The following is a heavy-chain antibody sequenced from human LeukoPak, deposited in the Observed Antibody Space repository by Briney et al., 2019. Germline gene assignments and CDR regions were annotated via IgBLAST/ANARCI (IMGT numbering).Heavy chain of an antibody. CDR3: ARDKAHGLDH. CDR2: INSDGSST. V-gene: IGHV3-74*03. CDR1: GFIFKTYT. J-gene: IGHJ4*02. D-gene: IGHD5-24*01. Sequence: PGGSLRLSCAASGFIFKTYTVTWVRQAPGKGLVWVSHINSDGSSTTYADSVKGRFTISRDNAKNTLYLQMNSLRPEDTAVYFCARDKAHGLDHWGQGSLVTVSS.